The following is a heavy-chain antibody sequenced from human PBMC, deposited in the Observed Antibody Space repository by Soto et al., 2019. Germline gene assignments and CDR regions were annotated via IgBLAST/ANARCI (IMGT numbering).Heavy chain of an antibody. J-gene: IGHJ4*02. CDR1: GFSVSXXX. CDR3: ARDLNSYGYCDY. Sequence: GSLRLSCAASGFSVSXXXMGWVRQAXGKXLEWVSVIYSGGSTFYADSVKGRFTISRXXXKNTLXLQMNSLRAEDTAVYYCARDLNSYGYCDYWGQGTLVTVSS. D-gene: IGHD5-18*01. CDR2: IYSGGST. V-gene: IGHV3-53*01.